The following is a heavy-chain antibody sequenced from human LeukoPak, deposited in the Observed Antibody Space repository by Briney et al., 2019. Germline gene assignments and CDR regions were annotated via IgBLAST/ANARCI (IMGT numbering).Heavy chain of an antibody. D-gene: IGHD6-6*01. V-gene: IGHV3-23*01. J-gene: IGHJ4*02. CDR3: ARPSSQGTFDN. Sequence: GGSLRLSCVGSGFTFSTSAMSWVRQAPGKGLEWVSAIGGNGATYYAGSVKGRFTISRDTSRNTLYLQMNSLRAEDTAVYNCARPSSQGTFDNWGQGALVTVSS. CDR2: IGGNGAT. CDR1: GFTFSTSA.